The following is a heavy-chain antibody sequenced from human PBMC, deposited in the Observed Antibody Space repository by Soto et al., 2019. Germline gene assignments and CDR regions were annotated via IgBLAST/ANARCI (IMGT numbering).Heavy chain of an antibody. Sequence: SQTLSLTCSFSVGSIISYYWSWIRQPPGKGLEWIGYIFYSGRSGSTNYNPSLKSRVTISVDTSKNQFSLKLSSVTAADTAVYYCARTALGWFDPWGQGTLVTVSS. CDR3: ARTALGWFDP. J-gene: IGHJ5*02. CDR2: IFYSGRSGST. CDR1: VGSIISYY. V-gene: IGHV4-59*01. D-gene: IGHD2-21*02.